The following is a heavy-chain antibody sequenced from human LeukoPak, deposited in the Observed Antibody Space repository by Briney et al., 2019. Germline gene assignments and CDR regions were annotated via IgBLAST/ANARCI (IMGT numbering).Heavy chain of an antibody. D-gene: IGHD1-14*01. Sequence: ASVKVSCKASGHTFTSYGISWVRQAPGQGLEWMGWISAYNGNTNYAQKLQGRVTMTTDTSTSTAYMELRSLRSDDTAVYYCARAPRPEPPPYDAFDIWGQGTMVTVSS. V-gene: IGHV1-18*01. CDR1: GHTFTSYG. J-gene: IGHJ3*02. CDR2: ISAYNGNT. CDR3: ARAPRPEPPPYDAFDI.